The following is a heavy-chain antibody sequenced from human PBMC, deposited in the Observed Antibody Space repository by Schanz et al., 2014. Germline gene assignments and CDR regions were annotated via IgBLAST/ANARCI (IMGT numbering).Heavy chain of an antibody. CDR2: ISASGGST. Sequence: EGQLAESGGGLVQPGGSLRLSCAVSGFTVSSNHMSWVRQAPGKGLEWVSTISASGGSTYYADSVKGRFTISRDNSKNILYLQMNSLRAEDTAVYFCARAHGNNWYGKGLDYWGQGTQVTVSS. J-gene: IGHJ4*02. V-gene: IGHV3-23*04. D-gene: IGHD1-1*01. CDR1: GFTVSSNH. CDR3: ARAHGNNWYGKGLDY.